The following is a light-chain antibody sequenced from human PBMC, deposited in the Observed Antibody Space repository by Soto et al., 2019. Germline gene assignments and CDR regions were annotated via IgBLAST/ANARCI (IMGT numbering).Light chain of an antibody. V-gene: IGKV3-15*01. CDR1: QSVSSN. J-gene: IGKJ5*01. CDR2: GAS. Sequence: EIVMTQSPAAVSVSPGERATLSCRASQSVSSNLAWYQQKPGQAPRLLIYGASARATGIPARFSGSGSGTEFTLTISRLEPEDFAVYYCQQYGSSPITFGQGTRLEIK. CDR3: QQYGSSPIT.